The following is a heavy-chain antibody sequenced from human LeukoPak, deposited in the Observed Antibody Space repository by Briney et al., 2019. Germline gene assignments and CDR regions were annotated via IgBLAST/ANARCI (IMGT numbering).Heavy chain of an antibody. CDR3: AKPGPWRGGGIQLWFFDY. V-gene: IGHV3-43D*03. Sequence: GGSLRLSCAASGFTFDDYAMHSVRQAPGKGLEWVSLISWDGGSTYYADSVKGRFTISRDNSKNSLYLQMNSLRAEDTALYYCAKPGPWRGGGIQLWFFDYWGQGTLVTVSS. CDR1: GFTFDDYA. J-gene: IGHJ4*02. CDR2: ISWDGGST. D-gene: IGHD5-18*01.